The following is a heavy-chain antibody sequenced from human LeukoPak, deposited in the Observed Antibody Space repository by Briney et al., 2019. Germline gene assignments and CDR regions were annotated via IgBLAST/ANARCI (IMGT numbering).Heavy chain of an antibody. CDR1: GFTFSDYY. V-gene: IGHV3-11*01. Sequence: PGGSLRLSCAASGFTFSDYYMSWIRQAPGKGLEWVSYISSSGSTIYYADSVKGRFTISRDNAKNSLYLQMNSPRAEDTAVYYCAKTTYYYDSSGYYNDAFDIWGQGTMVTVSS. CDR3: AKTTYYYDSSGYYNDAFDI. CDR2: ISSSGSTI. D-gene: IGHD3-22*01. J-gene: IGHJ3*02.